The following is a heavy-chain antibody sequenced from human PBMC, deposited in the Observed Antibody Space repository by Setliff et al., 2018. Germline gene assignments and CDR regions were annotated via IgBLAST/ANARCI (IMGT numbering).Heavy chain of an antibody. V-gene: IGHV4-38-2*02. Sequence: SETLSLTCTVSGYSISSGYYWGWIRQPPGKGLEWIGSIYHSGSTYYNPSLKSRVTISVDTSKNQFSLKLSSVTAADTAVYYCARGGITMIVVWGQGTLVTVSS. D-gene: IGHD3-22*01. CDR2: IYHSGST. J-gene: IGHJ4*02. CDR1: GYSISSGYY. CDR3: ARGGITMIVV.